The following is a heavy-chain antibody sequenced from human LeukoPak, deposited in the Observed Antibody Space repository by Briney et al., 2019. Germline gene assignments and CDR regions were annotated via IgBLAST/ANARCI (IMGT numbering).Heavy chain of an antibody. CDR3: ATAPSGSYFDY. V-gene: IGHV1-24*01. D-gene: IGHD1-26*01. Sequence: ASVKVSCKASGYTFTSYYMHWVRQAPGKGLEWVGDFDPEDGETIYAQKFQGRVTMTEDTSTDTAYMELSSLRSEDTAVYYCATAPSGSYFDYWGQGTLVTVSS. CDR1: GYTFTSYY. CDR2: FDPEDGET. J-gene: IGHJ4*02.